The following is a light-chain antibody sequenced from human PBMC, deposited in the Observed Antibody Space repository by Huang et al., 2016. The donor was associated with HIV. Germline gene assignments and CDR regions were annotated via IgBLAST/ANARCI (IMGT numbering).Light chain of an antibody. J-gene: IGKJ2*01. CDR1: QSVNSN. CDR3: QDYNNWPYT. V-gene: IGKV3-15*01. CDR2: GAS. Sequence: EIEMTQSPATLSVSPGERVTLSCRASQSVNSNLAWYQQKPGQAPRLLIFGASTRATGIPARFSGSGSGTEFTLTISSLQSEDFAVYYCQDYNNWPYTFGQGAKVEI.